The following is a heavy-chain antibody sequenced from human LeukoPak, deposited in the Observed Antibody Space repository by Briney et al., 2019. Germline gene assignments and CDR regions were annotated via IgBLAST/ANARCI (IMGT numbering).Heavy chain of an antibody. CDR2: ISGTSRTI. V-gene: IGHV3-48*01. D-gene: IGHD3-10*01. CDR3: AKDGWLESGRTPFYFDS. J-gene: IGHJ4*02. CDR1: GFTFNKYS. Sequence: GGSLRLSCVASGFTFNKYSMNWVRQAPGKGLQWLSYISGTSRTIYYADSVKGRFAISRDNARNSLYLQMSSLRVEDTAVYYCAKDGWLESGRTPFYFDSWGQGTLVTVSS.